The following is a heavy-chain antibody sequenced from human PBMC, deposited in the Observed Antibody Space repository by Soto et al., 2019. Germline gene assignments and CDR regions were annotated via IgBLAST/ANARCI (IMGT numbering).Heavy chain of an antibody. V-gene: IGHV3-23*01. D-gene: IGHD6-19*01. CDR3: AKTFGYGSRYDTHVDN. J-gene: IGHJ4*02. Sequence: GVSLRLSCAASGFTFSSYAMSWVRQAPGRGLEWVSGMSGSGDRTDYADSVKGRFTISRDNSKNTLYLQMNSLRAEDTAVYYCAKTFGYGSRYDTHVDNWGQGARVTVCS. CDR2: MSGSGDRT. CDR1: GFTFSSYA.